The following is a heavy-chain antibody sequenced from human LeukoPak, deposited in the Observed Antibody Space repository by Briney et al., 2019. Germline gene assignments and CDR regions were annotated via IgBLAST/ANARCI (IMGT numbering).Heavy chain of an antibody. J-gene: IGHJ5*02. CDR2: ISGNTSYI. Sequence: GGSLRLSCVASGFTLFSYSINWVRQAPGKGLEWVSSISGNTSYIYYADSVKGRFTISRDNAKNSLYLQMNSLRVEDTAVYYCARVKMTTVTKNWFDPWGQGTLVTVSS. CDR3: ARVKMTTVTKNWFDP. V-gene: IGHV3-21*01. CDR1: GFTLFSYS. D-gene: IGHD4-17*01.